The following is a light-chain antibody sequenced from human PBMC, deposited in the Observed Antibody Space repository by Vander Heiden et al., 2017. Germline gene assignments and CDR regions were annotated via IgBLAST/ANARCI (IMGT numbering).Light chain of an antibody. V-gene: IGLV1-44*01. Sequence: QSVLTQPPSASGTPGQRVSISGSGRSSNIGSNNLNWYQQLPGAAPKLLICGNDQRPSGVPDRFCGSKSGTSASLAISGLQSEDEADYSCAAWDDSLNGYVFGTGTKVAVL. CDR1: SSNIGSNN. J-gene: IGLJ1*01. CDR2: GND. CDR3: AAWDDSLNGYV.